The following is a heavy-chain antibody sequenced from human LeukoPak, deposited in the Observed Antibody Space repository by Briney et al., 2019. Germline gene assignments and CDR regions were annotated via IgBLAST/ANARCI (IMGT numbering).Heavy chain of an antibody. CDR3: ARDQNDFWSGYYFDYYYMDV. CDR1: GFTFSSYA. CDR2: ISYDGSNK. V-gene: IGHV3-30*04. D-gene: IGHD3-3*01. J-gene: IGHJ6*03. Sequence: QAGGSLRLSCAASGFTFSSYAMHWVRQAPGKGLEWVAVISYDGSNKYYADSVKGRFTISRDNSKNTLYLQMNSLRAEDTAVYYCARDQNDFWSGYYFDYYYMDVWGKGTTVTVSS.